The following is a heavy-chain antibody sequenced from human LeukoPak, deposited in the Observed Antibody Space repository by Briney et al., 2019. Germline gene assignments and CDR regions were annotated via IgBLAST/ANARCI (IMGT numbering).Heavy chain of an antibody. Sequence: GGSLRLSCAASGFTFSSYAMSWVRQAPGKGLEWVSAISGSGGSTYYADSVKGRFTISRDNSKNTLYLHMNSLRAEDTAVYYCAKDLLAARGYYMDVWGKGTTVTVSS. CDR3: AKDLLAARGYYMDV. V-gene: IGHV3-23*01. D-gene: IGHD6-6*01. CDR2: ISGSGGST. J-gene: IGHJ6*03. CDR1: GFTFSSYA.